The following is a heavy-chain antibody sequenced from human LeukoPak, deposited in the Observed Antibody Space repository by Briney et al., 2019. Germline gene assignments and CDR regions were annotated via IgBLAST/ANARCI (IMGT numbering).Heavy chain of an antibody. V-gene: IGHV4-59*01. Sequence: SETLSLTCTVSGDSISRSSYWGWIRQSPGKGLEWIGYIFYTGTTYYNPSLKSRVTISVDTSKNQFSLRLSSVTAADTAVYYCARESEAVAGSADNWFDPWGQGTLVTVSS. CDR3: ARESEAVAGSADNWFDP. CDR2: IFYTGTT. J-gene: IGHJ5*02. D-gene: IGHD6-19*01. CDR1: GDSISRSSY.